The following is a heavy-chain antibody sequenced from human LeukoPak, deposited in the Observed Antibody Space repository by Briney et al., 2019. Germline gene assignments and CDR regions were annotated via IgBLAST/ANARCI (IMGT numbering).Heavy chain of an antibody. J-gene: IGHJ4*02. D-gene: IGHD6-13*01. V-gene: IGHV3-74*01. CDR2: INGDGSRT. CDR1: GFTLSTYW. Sequence: GGSLRLSCAASGFTLSTYWMHWVRQGPGKGLVWVSCINGDGSRTTYAVSVKGRFTISRDNAKNTLYLQMNTLRVEDTALYYCARGSWSAADTNIDYWGQGTLVTVSS. CDR3: ARGSWSAADTNIDY.